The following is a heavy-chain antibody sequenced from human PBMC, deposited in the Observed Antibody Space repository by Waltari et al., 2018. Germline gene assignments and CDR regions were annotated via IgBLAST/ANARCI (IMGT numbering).Heavy chain of an antibody. CDR2: FSSGASII. CDR1: GFTFRNYE. J-gene: IGHJ4*02. D-gene: IGHD1-26*01. Sequence: VQLVEYGGGLVQPGGARRLFCAASGFTFRNYEMNWVRQAPGKGLEWVAYFSSGASIIYYADSVKGRFTISRDNAKNSVYLQRGSLRAEDTAIYYCARGEGGANEYWGQGTLVTVSA. V-gene: IGHV3-48*03. CDR3: ARGEGGANEY.